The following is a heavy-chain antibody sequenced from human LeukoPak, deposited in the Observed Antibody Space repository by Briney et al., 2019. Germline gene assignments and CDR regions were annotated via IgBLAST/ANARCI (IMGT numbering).Heavy chain of an antibody. CDR3: ASMRTAMAENDY. CDR2: IYYSGST. CDR1: GGSISSYY. D-gene: IGHD5-18*01. J-gene: IGHJ4*01. V-gene: IGHV4-59*01. Sequence: SETLSLTCTVSGGSISSYYWSWIRQPPGKGLEWIGYIYYSGSTNYNPSLKSRVTISVDTSKNQFSLKLSSVTAADTAVYYCASMRTAMAENDYRGQGTLVTVSS.